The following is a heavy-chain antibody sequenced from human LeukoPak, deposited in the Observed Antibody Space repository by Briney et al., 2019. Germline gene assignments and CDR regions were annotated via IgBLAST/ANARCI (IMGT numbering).Heavy chain of an antibody. Sequence: GESLKISCKASGYTFSSYGISWVRQAPGQGLEWMGWISTYNGDTNYAQKFQGRVTMTTDTSTSTAYMELRSLRSDDTAVYYCARGSYYDYWGQGTLVTVSS. CDR3: ARGSYYDY. D-gene: IGHD3-10*01. CDR2: ISTYNGDT. V-gene: IGHV1-18*01. J-gene: IGHJ4*02. CDR1: GYTFSSYG.